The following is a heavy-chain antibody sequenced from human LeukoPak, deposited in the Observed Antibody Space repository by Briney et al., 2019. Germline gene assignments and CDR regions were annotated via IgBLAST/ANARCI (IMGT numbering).Heavy chain of an antibody. J-gene: IGHJ4*02. CDR2: ISYDGSNK. Sequence: GGSLRLSCAASGFTFSSYGMHWVRQAPGKGLEWVAVISYDGSNKYYADSVEGRFTISRDNSKNTLYLQMNSLRAEDTAVYYCAKGQAAAGTMDYWGQGTLVTVSS. V-gene: IGHV3-30*18. CDR3: AKGQAAAGTMDY. D-gene: IGHD6-13*01. CDR1: GFTFSSYG.